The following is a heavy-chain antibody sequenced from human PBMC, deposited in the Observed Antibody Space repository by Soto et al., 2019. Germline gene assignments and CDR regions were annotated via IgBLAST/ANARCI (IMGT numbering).Heavy chain of an antibody. J-gene: IGHJ4*02. D-gene: IGHD5-18*01. CDR2: IYSGGST. V-gene: IGHV3-66*01. Sequence: GGSLRLSCAASGFTVSSNYMSWVRQAPGKGLEWVSVIYSGGSTYYADSVKGRFTISRDNSKNTLYLQMNSLRAEDTAVYYCGREGGYSYGYIDYWGQGTLVTVSS. CDR1: GFTVSSNY. CDR3: GREGGYSYGYIDY.